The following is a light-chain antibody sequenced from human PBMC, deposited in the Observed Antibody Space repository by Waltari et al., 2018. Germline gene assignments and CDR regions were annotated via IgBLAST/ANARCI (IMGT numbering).Light chain of an antibody. CDR3: MQATRWPWT. CDR2: KVS. CDR1: QSLVHSDGNTY. Sequence: DVVMTLSPLSLSVTLGQPASISCRSSQSLVHSDGNTYLLWFQQRSGQSPRRLIYKVSNRDSGVPDRFTGSGSGTNFTLKISRVEAEDVGVYYCMQATRWPWTFGQGARVEIK. V-gene: IGKV2-30*02. J-gene: IGKJ1*01.